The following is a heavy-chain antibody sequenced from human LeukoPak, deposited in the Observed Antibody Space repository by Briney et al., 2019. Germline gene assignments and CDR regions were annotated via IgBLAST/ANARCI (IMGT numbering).Heavy chain of an antibody. D-gene: IGHD5-18*01. CDR1: GYSFTSYA. Sequence: ASVKVSCTASGYSFTSYAISWVRQAPGQGLEWIGWISAYNGNTNNAQKLQGRVTMTTDTSTSTAYMELRSLRSDDTAVYYCARDRGTTRRIQPRSSPGVYYYYMDVWGKGTTVTVSS. V-gene: IGHV1-18*01. CDR3: ARDRGTTRRIQPRSSPGVYYYYMDV. CDR2: ISAYNGNT. J-gene: IGHJ6*03.